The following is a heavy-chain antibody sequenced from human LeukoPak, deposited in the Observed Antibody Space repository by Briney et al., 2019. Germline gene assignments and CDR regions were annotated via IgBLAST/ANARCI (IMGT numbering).Heavy chain of an antibody. J-gene: IGHJ6*02. CDR2: IYYSGST. CDR3: ARGRSDGGRGSLYYGMDV. CDR1: GGSISSYY. V-gene: IGHV4-59*01. D-gene: IGHD5-24*01. Sequence: SETLSLTCTVSGGSISSYYWSWIRQPPGKGLEWIGYIYYSGSTNYNLSLKSRVTISVDTSKNQFSLKLSSVTAADTAVYYRARGRSDGGRGSLYYGMDVWGQGTTVTVSS.